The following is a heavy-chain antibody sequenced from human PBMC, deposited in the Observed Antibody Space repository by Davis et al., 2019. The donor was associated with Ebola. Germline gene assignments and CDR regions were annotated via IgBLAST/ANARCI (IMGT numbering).Heavy chain of an antibody. V-gene: IGHV1-8*01. D-gene: IGHD6-19*01. J-gene: IGHJ4*02. CDR1: GYTFTSHD. Sequence: AASVKVSCKTSGYTFTSHDINWVRQATGQGLEWMGWMNPNSGNTGYAQKFQGRVTMTRNTSISTAYVELSSLRPEDTAMYYCARRVGSSGWFKFDYWGQGALVTVSP. CDR3: ARRVGSSGWFKFDY. CDR2: MNPNSGNT.